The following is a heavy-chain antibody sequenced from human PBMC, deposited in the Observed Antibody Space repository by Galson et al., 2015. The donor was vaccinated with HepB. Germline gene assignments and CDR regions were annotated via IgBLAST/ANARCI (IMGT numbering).Heavy chain of an antibody. V-gene: IGHV4-39*07. J-gene: IGHJ4*02. CDR3: AIDYSNYEEDY. CDR1: GGSISSSSYY. Sequence: ETLSLTCTVSGGSISSSSYYWGWIRQPPGKGLEWIGSIYYSGSTYYSPSLKSRVTISVDTSKNQFSLKLSSVTAADTAVYYCAIDYSNYEEDYWGQGTLVTVSS. CDR2: IYYSGST. D-gene: IGHD4-11*01.